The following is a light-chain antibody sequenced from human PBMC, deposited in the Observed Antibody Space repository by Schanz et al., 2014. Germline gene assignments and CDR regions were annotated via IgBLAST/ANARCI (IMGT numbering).Light chain of an antibody. CDR1: SSDVGGTNY. Sequence: QSALTQPASVSGSPGQSITLSCTGTSSDVGGTNYVSWYQQHPGKVPKLMIYDVSNRPSGVSNRFSGSKSGNTASLTISGLQAEDEADYHCCSYAGSNIWLFGGGTKLTVL. J-gene: IGLJ2*01. V-gene: IGLV2-23*02. CDR2: DVS. CDR3: CSYAGSNIWL.